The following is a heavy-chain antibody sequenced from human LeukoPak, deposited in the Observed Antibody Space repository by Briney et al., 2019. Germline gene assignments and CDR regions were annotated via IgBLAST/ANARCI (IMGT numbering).Heavy chain of an antibody. Sequence: ASVKVSCKASGYTFTYYAISWVRQAPGQGLEWMGWISAYNGNTNYAQKFQGRATMTTDTSTSTAYMELRSLRSDDTAVYYCAREQYSSGWYYYLDSWGQGTLVTVSS. CDR3: AREQYSSGWYYYLDS. J-gene: IGHJ4*02. CDR1: GYTFTYYA. V-gene: IGHV1-18*01. CDR2: ISAYNGNT. D-gene: IGHD6-19*01.